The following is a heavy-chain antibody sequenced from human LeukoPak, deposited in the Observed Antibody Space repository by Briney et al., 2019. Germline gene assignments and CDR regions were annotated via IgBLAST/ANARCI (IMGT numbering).Heavy chain of an antibody. V-gene: IGHV1-18*01. CDR2: ISAYNGNT. CDR1: GYTFTSYG. Sequence: ASVKVSCKASGYTFTSYGISWVRQAPGQGLEWMGWISAYNGNTNYAQKLQGRVTMTTDTSTSTAYMELRSLRSDDTAVYYCARAKEYYCDSSGAPYDYWGQGTLVTVSS. CDR3: ARAKEYYCDSSGAPYDY. D-gene: IGHD3-22*01. J-gene: IGHJ4*02.